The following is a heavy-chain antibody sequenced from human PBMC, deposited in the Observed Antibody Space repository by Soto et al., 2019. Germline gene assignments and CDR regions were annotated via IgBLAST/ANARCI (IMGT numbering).Heavy chain of an antibody. V-gene: IGHV4-59*01. J-gene: IGHJ4*02. D-gene: IGHD3-9*01. CDR2: IYYSGST. CDR3: ARGNYDFLTGYYIEYFDY. CDR1: GGSISTYY. Sequence: SETLSLTCTVSGGSISTYYWSWIRQPPGKGLEWIGYIYYSGSTNYNPSLKSRVTISVDTSKNQFSLKLRSVTAADTAVYYCARGNYDFLTGYYIEYFDYWGQGTLVT.